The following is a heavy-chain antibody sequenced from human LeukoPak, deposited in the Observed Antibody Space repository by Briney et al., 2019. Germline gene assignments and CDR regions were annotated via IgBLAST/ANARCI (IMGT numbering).Heavy chain of an antibody. CDR2: MNPNSGNT. CDR3: ARYGYSYGYIIDY. Sequence: ASVKVSCKASGYTFTSYDINWVRQAPGQGLEWMGWMNPNSGNTGYAQKFQGRVTMTRNTSISTAYMELSSLRFDDPAVYYCARYGYSYGYIIDYWGQGTLVTVSS. V-gene: IGHV1-8*01. D-gene: IGHD5-18*01. CDR1: GYTFTSYD. J-gene: IGHJ4*02.